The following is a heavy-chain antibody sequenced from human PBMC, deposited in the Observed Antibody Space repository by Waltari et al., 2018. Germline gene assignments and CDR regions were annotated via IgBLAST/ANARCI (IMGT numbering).Heavy chain of an antibody. Sequence: QVQLVESGGGVVQPGRSLRLSCAASGFTFSSYGMHWVRQAPGKGLEWVAVIWYDGSNKYYADSVKGRFTISRDNSKTTLYLQMNSLRAEDTAVYYCARDYESSGWFEPYYYYYGMDVWGQGTTVTVSS. CDR3: ARDYESSGWFEPYYYYYGMDV. V-gene: IGHV3-33*01. CDR2: IWYDGSNK. CDR1: GFTFSSYG. D-gene: IGHD6-19*01. J-gene: IGHJ6*02.